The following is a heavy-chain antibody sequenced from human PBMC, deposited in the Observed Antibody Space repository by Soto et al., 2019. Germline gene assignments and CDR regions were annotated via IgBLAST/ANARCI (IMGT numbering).Heavy chain of an antibody. CDR3: AKDYIVVVPAAKSLDY. D-gene: IGHD2-2*01. Sequence: EVQLLESGGGLVQPGGSLRLSCAASGFTFSSYAMSWVRQAPGKGLEWVSAISGSGGSTYYADSVKGRFTISRDNSKNTLYLQMNSLRAEDTAVYYCAKDYIVVVPAAKSLDYWGQGTLVTVSS. CDR1: GFTFSSYA. V-gene: IGHV3-23*01. J-gene: IGHJ4*02. CDR2: ISGSGGST.